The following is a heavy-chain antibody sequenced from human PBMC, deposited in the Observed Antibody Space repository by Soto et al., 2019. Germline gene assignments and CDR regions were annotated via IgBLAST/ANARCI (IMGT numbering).Heavy chain of an antibody. CDR1: GYTFTSYD. D-gene: IGHD1-7*01. V-gene: IGHV1-8*01. CDR3: ARGVLELREDDYYYYYYMDV. J-gene: IGHJ6*03. Sequence: ASVKVSCKASGYTFTSYDINWVRQATGQGLEWMGWMNPNSGNTGYAQKFQGRVTMTRNTSISTAYMELSSLRSEDTAVYYCARGVLELREDDYYYYYYMDVWGQGTTVPVSS. CDR2: MNPNSGNT.